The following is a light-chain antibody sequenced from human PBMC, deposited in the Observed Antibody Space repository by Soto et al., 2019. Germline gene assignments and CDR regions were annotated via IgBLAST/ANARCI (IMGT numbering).Light chain of an antibody. CDR3: PRRSNT. Sequence: EIVLTQSPATLSLSPGERATLSCRASQSVSSYLAWYQQKPGQAPRLLIYGASNRATCIPARFSGSGSGTDFTLTMSSLEREDFAVYYCPRRSNTFGPGTKVDIK. V-gene: IGKV3-11*01. J-gene: IGKJ3*01. CDR2: GAS. CDR1: QSVSSY.